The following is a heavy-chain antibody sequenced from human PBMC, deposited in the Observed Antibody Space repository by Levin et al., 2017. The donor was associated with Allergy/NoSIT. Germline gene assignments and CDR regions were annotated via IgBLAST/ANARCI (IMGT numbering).Heavy chain of an antibody. D-gene: IGHD6-13*01. CDR2: IYYSGST. V-gene: IGHV4-39*01. Sequence: SETLSLTCTVSGGSISSSSYYWGWIRQPPGKGLEWIGSIYYSGSTYYNPSLKSRVTISVDTSKNQFSLKLSSVTAADTAVYYCAGIAASRGGYYYGMDVWGQGTTVTVSS. CDR3: AGIAASRGGYYYGMDV. J-gene: IGHJ6*02. CDR1: GGSISSSSYY.